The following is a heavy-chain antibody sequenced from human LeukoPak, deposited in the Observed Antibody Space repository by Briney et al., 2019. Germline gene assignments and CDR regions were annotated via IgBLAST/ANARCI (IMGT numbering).Heavy chain of an antibody. V-gene: IGHV3-11*01. D-gene: IGHD3-9*01. CDR1: GFTFSSYA. J-gene: IGHJ4*02. CDR3: AIPPSYYDILTGTD. Sequence: GGSLRLSCAASGFTFSSYAMSWIRQAPGKGLEWVSYISSSGSTIYYADSVKGRFTISRDNAKNSLYLQMNSLRAEDTAVYYCAIPPSYYDILTGTDWGQGTLVTVSS. CDR2: ISSSGSTI.